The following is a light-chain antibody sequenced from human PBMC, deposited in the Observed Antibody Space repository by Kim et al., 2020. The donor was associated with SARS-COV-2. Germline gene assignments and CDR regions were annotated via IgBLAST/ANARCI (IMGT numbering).Light chain of an antibody. V-gene: IGLV3-19*01. J-gene: IGLJ3*02. CDR1: SLRIYY. CDR2: GKN. CDR3: NSRDSSGNHLV. Sequence: SSELTQDPAVSVALGQTVRITCQGDSLRIYYASWYQQKPGQAPVVVIYGKNNRPSGIPDRFSGSYSRNTASLTITGAQAEDEADYYCNSRDSSGNHLVFG.